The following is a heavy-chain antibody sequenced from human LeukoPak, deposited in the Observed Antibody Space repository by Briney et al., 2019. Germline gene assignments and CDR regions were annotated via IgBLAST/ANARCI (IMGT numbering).Heavy chain of an antibody. CDR2: ISWNSGSI. Sequence: GGSLRLSCAASGFTFDDYAMHWVRQAPGKGLEWVSGISWNSGSIGYADSVKGRFTISRDNAKNSLYLQMNSLRAEDTAVYYCARDSSGWSLDYWGQGTLVTVSS. CDR3: ARDSSGWSLDY. CDR1: GFTFDDYA. J-gene: IGHJ4*02. D-gene: IGHD6-19*01. V-gene: IGHV3-9*01.